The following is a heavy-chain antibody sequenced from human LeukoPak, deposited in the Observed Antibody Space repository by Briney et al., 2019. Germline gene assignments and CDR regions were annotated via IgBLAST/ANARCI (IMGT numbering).Heavy chain of an antibody. Sequence: PSETLSLTCTVSGGSISSSSYYWGWIRQPPGKGLEWIGTIHDSGSTNYNPSLKSRVTISVDTSKNQFSLKLSSVTAADTAVYYCARRRVYYGSGSYYKGFFDYWGQGTLVTVSS. J-gene: IGHJ4*02. CDR2: IHDSGST. V-gene: IGHV4-39*07. CDR3: ARRRVYYGSGSYYKGFFDY. D-gene: IGHD3-10*01. CDR1: GGSISSSSYY.